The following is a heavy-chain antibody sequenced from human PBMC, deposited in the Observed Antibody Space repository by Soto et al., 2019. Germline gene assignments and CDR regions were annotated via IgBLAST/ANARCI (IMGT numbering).Heavy chain of an antibody. CDR3: ARGGLGRYSSAGIDY. J-gene: IGHJ4*02. V-gene: IGHV4-61*01. Sequence: SETLSLTCTVSGGSVSSGSYYWSWIRQPPGKGLEWIGYIYYSGSTNYNPSLKSRVTRSVDTSKNQFSLKLSSVTAADTAVYYCARGGLGRYSSAGIDYWGQGTLVTVSS. CDR2: IYYSGST. D-gene: IGHD6-25*01. CDR1: GGSVSSGSYY.